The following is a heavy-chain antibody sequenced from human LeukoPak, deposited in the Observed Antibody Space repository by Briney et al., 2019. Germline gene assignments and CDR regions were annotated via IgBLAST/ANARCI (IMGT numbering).Heavy chain of an antibody. CDR3: ARGRAYCSSTSCYMENWFDP. V-gene: IGHV4-59*01. Sequence: PSETLSLTCTVSGGSISSYYWSWTRQPPGKGLEWIGYIYYSGSTNYSPSLKSRVTISVDTSKNEFSLKLSSVTAADTAVYYCARGRAYCSSTSCYMENWFDPWGQGTLVTVSS. CDR2: IYYSGST. J-gene: IGHJ5*02. CDR1: GGSISSYY. D-gene: IGHD2-2*02.